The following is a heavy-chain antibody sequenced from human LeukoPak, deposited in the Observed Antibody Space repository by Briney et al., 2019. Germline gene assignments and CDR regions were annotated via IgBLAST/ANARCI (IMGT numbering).Heavy chain of an antibody. V-gene: IGHV4-59*01. CDR2: IYYSGST. CDR3: ARHGRSGRRDAFDM. D-gene: IGHD3-22*01. Sequence: SETLSLTCTVSGGSISSYYWSWIRQPPGKGLEWIGYIYYSGSTNYNPSLKSRVTITVDTSKNQFSLKLSSVPAADRAVYYCARHGRSGRRDAFDMWGQGTMVTVSS. CDR1: GGSISSYY. J-gene: IGHJ3*02.